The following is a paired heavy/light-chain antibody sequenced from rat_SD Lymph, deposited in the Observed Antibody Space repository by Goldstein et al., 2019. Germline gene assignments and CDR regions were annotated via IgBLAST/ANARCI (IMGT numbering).Light chain of an antibody. V-gene: IGKV12S31*01. J-gene: IGKJ2-1*01. CDR2: YAN. Sequence: DIQMTQSPASLSASLGETVTIECLASEDIYSNLAWYQQKPGKSPHLLIYYANGLNDGVPSRFSGSGSGTQYSLKINSLQSEDVSIYFCQQNYDSPPTFGAGTKLELK. CDR3: QQNYDSPPT. CDR1: EDIYSN.
Heavy chain of an antibody. CDR2: ITNTGGST. J-gene: IGHJ2*01. CDR3: TRDGGSGFDY. CDR1: GFTFNNYW. D-gene: IGHD4-3*01. V-gene: IGHV5-31*01. Sequence: EVQLVESGGGLVQPGRSLKLSCVASGFTFNNYWMTWIRQAPGKGLEWVASITNTGGSTYYPDSVKGRFTISRDNAKSTLYLQMNSLRSEDTATYYCTRDGGSGFDYWGQGVMVTVSS.